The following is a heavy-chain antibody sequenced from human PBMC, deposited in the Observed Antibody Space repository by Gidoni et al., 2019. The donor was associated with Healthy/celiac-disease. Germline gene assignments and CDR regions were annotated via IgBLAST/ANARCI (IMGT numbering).Heavy chain of an antibody. J-gene: IGHJ5*02. CDR2: IYYSGST. D-gene: IGHD6-19*01. V-gene: IGHV4-39*01. CDR1: GGSISSSSYY. CDR3: ARQGSGWYWFDP. Sequence: QLQLQESGPGLVKPSETLSLTCTVSGGSISSSSYYWGWIRPPPGKGLEWIGSIYYSGSTYYNPSLKSRVTISVDTSKNQFSLKLSSVTAADTAVYYCARQGSGWYWFDPWGQGTLVTVSS.